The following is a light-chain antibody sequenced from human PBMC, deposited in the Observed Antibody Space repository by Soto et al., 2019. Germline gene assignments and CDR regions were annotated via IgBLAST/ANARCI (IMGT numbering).Light chain of an antibody. Sequence: DIQLTQSPSFQSASVGDRVTITCRASQGIAGSLAWYQQKPGKPPKLLIYAESTLQSGVPSRFSGSGSGTRGTLTISSLQPEDFATYYCQQVKSYPRTFGGGTKVDIK. CDR1: QGIAGS. CDR3: QQVKSYPRT. J-gene: IGKJ4*01. V-gene: IGKV1-9*01. CDR2: AES.